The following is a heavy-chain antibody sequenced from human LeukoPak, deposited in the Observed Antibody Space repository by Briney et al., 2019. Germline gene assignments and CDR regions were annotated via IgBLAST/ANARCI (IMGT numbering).Heavy chain of an antibody. J-gene: IGHJ4*02. D-gene: IGHD2-2*01. CDR1: GFTFSSYA. CDR2: ISGSGGST. Sequence: GGSLRLSCAASGFTFSSYAMSWVRQAPGKGLEWVSAISGSGGSTYYADSVKGRFTISRDSSKNTLYLPMNSLRAEDTAVYYCAKDIVVVPAATRYFDYWGQGTLVTVSS. CDR3: AKDIVVVPAATRYFDY. V-gene: IGHV3-23*01.